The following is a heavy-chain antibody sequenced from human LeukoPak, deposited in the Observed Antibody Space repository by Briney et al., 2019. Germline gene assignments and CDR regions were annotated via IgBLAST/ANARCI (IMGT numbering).Heavy chain of an antibody. V-gene: IGHV4-61*02. J-gene: IGHJ6*03. Sequence: PSQTLSLTCTVSGGSISSGSYYWSWIRQPAGKGLEWIGRIYTSGSTNYNPSLKSRVTMSVDTSKNQFSLKLSSVTAADTAVYYCARGAYYYYMDVWGKGTTVTISS. CDR3: ARGAYYYYMDV. CDR1: GGSISSGSYY. CDR2: IYTSGST.